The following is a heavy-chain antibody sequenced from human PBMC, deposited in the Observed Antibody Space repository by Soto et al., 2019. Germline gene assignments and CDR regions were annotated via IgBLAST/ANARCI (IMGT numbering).Heavy chain of an antibody. CDR3: ARGTIASRPPHFDY. D-gene: IGHD6-6*01. CDR1: GGSFSGYY. Sequence: PSETLSLTCAVYGGSFSGYYWSWIRQPPGKGLEWIGEINHSGSTNYNPSLKSRVTISVDTSKNQFSLKLSSVTAADTAVYYCARGTIASRPPHFDYWGQGTLVTVSS. V-gene: IGHV4-34*01. J-gene: IGHJ4*02. CDR2: INHSGST.